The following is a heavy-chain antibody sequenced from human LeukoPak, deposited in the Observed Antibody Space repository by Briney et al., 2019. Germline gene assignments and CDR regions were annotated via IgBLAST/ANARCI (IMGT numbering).Heavy chain of an antibody. CDR1: GFTFSSYA. D-gene: IGHD3-22*01. CDR3: AKDSSTSHYDSLYYYGMDV. J-gene: IGHJ6*02. V-gene: IGHV3-23*01. CDR2: ISGSGGST. Sequence: GGSLRLSCAASGFTFSSYAMSWVRQAPGKGLEWVSAISGSGGSTYYADSVKGRFTISRDNSKNTLYLQMNSLRAEDTAVYYCAKDSSTSHYDSLYYYGMDVWGQGTTVTVSS.